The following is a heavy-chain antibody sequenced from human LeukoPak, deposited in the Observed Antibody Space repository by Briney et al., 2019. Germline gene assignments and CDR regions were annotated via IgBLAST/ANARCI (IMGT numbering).Heavy chain of an antibody. CDR2: TYYRSKWYN. CDR1: GDSVSSNSAA. J-gene: IGHJ5*02. Sequence: SQTLSLTCAISGDSVSSNSAAWNWIRQSPSRGLEWLGRTYYRSKWYNDYAVSVKSRITINPDTSKNQFSLQLNSVTPEDTAVYYCARDSNPLQEDFWSGRPGDNWFDPWGQGTLVTVSS. CDR3: ARDSNPLQEDFWSGRPGDNWFDP. D-gene: IGHD3-3*01. V-gene: IGHV6-1*01.